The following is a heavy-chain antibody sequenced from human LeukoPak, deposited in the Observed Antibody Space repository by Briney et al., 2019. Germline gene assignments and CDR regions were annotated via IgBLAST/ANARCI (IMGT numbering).Heavy chain of an antibody. V-gene: IGHV1-2*04. CDR3: ARGRTVDTAMFDNDY. D-gene: IGHD5-18*01. CDR1: GYTFTGYY. J-gene: IGHJ4*02. Sequence: ASVKVSCKASGYTFTGYYMHWVRQAPGQGLEWMGWINPNSGGTNYAQKFQGWVTMTRDTSVSTAYMELTRLTSDDTAVYYCARGRTVDTAMFDNDYWGQGTLVTVSS. CDR2: INPNSGGT.